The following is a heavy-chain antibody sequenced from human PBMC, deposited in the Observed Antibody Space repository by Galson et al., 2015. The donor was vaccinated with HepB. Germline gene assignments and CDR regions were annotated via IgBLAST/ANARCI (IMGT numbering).Heavy chain of an antibody. D-gene: IGHD4-17*01. CDR1: GYTFTSYG. CDR2: ISAYNGNT. V-gene: IGHV1-18*04. CDR3: ARAKRTYGDYDAFDI. Sequence: SVKVSCKASGYTFTSYGISWVRQAPGQGLEWMGWISAYNGNTNYAQKLQGRVTMTTDTSTSTAYMELRSLRSYDTAVYYCARAKRTYGDYDAFDIWGQGTMVTVSS. J-gene: IGHJ3*02.